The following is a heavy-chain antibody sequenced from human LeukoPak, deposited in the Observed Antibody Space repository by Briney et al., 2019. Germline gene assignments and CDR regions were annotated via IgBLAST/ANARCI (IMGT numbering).Heavy chain of an antibody. CDR3: ARHDPIVGTPDAFDI. D-gene: IGHD1-26*01. CDR2: IYYSGST. V-gene: IGHV4-59*08. Sequence: SETLSLTCTVSGGSISSYYWSWIRQPPGKGLEWIGYIYYSGSTNYNPSLKSRVTISVDTSKNQFSLKLSSATAADTAVYHCARHDPIVGTPDAFDIWGQGTMVTVSS. CDR1: GGSISSYY. J-gene: IGHJ3*02.